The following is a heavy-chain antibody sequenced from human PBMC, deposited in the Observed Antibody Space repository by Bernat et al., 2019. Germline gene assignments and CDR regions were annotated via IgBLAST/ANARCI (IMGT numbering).Heavy chain of an antibody. CDR1: GFTFSGSA. CDR2: IRSKANSYAT. V-gene: IGHV3-73*01. Sequence: EVQLVESGGGLVQPGGSLKLSCAASGFTFSGSAMHWVRQASGKGLEWVGRIRSKANSYATAYAASVKGRFTISRDDSKNTAYLQMNSLKTEDTAVYYCARAIAARPPHSVYFDYWGQGTLVTVSS. CDR3: ARAIAARPPHSVYFDY. J-gene: IGHJ4*02. D-gene: IGHD6-6*01.